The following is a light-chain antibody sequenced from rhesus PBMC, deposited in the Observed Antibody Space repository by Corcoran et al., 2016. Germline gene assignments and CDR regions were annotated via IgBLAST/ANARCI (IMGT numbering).Light chain of an antibody. CDR2: GAS. CDR1: QSVSSS. V-gene: IGKV3-42*01. J-gene: IGKJ1*01. CDR3: QQDYSWPWT. Sequence: EIVMTQSPATLSLSPGARATLSCRASQSVSSSLAWYQQQPGQATKLLIDGASSRATGNPDRFRGRGVGTEFNLTISSMEPEDVGVYYGQQDYSWPWTCGQETKVEIK.